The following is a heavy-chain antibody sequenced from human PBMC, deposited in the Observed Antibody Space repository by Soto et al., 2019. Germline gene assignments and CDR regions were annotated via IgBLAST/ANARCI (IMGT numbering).Heavy chain of an antibody. CDR1: GFTFSNYG. D-gene: IGHD3-10*01. CDR2: ISYDEKDK. J-gene: IGHJ4*02. V-gene: IGHV3-30*18. CDR3: AKDRGPRVRGFDY. Sequence: QVQLVQSGGGVVQPGRSLRLSCEASGFTFSNYGMHWVRQAPGKGLEWVSVISYDEKDKFYVDSVKGRFTISRDSSRNTLYLQMNSLRTEDPGVYYCAKDRGPRVRGFDYWGQGTLVTVSS.